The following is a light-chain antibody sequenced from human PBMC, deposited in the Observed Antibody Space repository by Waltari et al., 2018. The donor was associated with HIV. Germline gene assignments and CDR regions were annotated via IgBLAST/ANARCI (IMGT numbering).Light chain of an antibody. J-gene: IGKJ3*01. CDR1: KSLLHNNGNNY. CDR3: LQSLHTPRFS. V-gene: IGKV2-28*01. CDR2: LAS. Sequence: EIVLTQSPLSLPVAPGESASISCRASKSLLHNNGNNYLDWYVQKPGQSPQLLIYLASHRTSGVPERFSGSGSGTNFTMKITRVEAEDVGTYYCLQSLHTPRFSFGPGTKVDI.